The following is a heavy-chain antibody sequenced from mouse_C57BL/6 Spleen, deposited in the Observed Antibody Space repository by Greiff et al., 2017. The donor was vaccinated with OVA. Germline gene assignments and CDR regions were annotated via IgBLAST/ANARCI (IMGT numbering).Heavy chain of an antibody. D-gene: IGHD2-2*01. Sequence: EVQLQQSVAELVRPGASVKLSCTASGFNIKNTYMHWVKQRPEQGLEWIGRIDPANGNTKYAPKFQGKATITADTSSNTAYLQLSSLTSEDTAIYYCASGATMVTTPYYFDYWGQGTTLTVSS. CDR2: IDPANGNT. J-gene: IGHJ2*01. CDR1: GFNIKNTY. V-gene: IGHV14-3*01. CDR3: ASGATMVTTPYYFDY.